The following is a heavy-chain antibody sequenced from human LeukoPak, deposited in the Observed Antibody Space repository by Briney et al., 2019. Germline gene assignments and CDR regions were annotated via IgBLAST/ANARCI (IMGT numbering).Heavy chain of an antibody. J-gene: IGHJ6*03. Sequence: GGSLRPSCAASGFTFSSYSMNWVRQAPGKGLEWVSSISSSSSYIYYADSVKGRFTISRDNAKNSLYLQMNSLRAEDTAVYYCARADSSSGEHNYYYYYMDVWGKGTTVTVSS. CDR3: ARADSSSGEHNYYYYYMDV. V-gene: IGHV3-21*01. CDR2: ISSSSSYI. CDR1: GFTFSSYS. D-gene: IGHD6-13*01.